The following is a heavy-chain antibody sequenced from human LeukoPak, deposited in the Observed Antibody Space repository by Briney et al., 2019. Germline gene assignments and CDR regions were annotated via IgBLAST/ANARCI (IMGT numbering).Heavy chain of an antibody. CDR2: IYYSGST. CDR1: GGSISGYY. Sequence: PSETLSLTCTVSGGSISGYYWSWVRQPPGKGLEWIGYIYYSGSTNYNPSLKSRVTMSVDPSKNHVSLQLTSVTAADTAVYYCARVGATVAGSDAFDPWGQGTLVTVSS. CDR3: ARVGATVAGSDAFDP. J-gene: IGHJ5*02. V-gene: IGHV4-59*08. D-gene: IGHD6-19*01.